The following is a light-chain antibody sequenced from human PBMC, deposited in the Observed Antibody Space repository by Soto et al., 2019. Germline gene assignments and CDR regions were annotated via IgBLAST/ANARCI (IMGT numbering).Light chain of an antibody. CDR1: HTVSYW. J-gene: IGKJ2*01. V-gene: IGKV1-5*01. CDR2: DAS. CDR3: HHYSTSSPT. Sequence: DIQMTQSPSTLSASVGDRVTITCRASHTVSYWLAWYQQKPGKAPKLLIYDASVFEGAVPPRFGGSGSGTEFTLTISSLHPDDFASYYCHHYSTSSPTFGQGTKLE.